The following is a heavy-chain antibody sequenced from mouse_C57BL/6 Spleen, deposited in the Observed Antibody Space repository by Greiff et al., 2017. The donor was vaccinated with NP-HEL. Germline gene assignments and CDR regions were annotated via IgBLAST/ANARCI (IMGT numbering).Heavy chain of an antibody. CDR2: IYPGDGDT. CDR1: GYAFSSSW. CDR3: ARSLFYYGSSFYWYFEV. Sequence: QVQLQQSGPELVKPGASVKISCKASGYAFSSSWMNWVKQRPGKGLEWIGRIYPGDGDTNYNGKFKGKATLTADKSSSTAYMQLSSLTSEDSAVYFCARSLFYYGSSFYWYFEVWGTGTTVTVSS. V-gene: IGHV1-82*01. J-gene: IGHJ1*03. D-gene: IGHD1-1*01.